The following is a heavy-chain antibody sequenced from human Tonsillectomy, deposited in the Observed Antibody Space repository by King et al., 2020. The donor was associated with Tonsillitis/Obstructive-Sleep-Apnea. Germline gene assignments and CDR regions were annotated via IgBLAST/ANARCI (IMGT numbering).Heavy chain of an antibody. Sequence: VQLVESGGGLVQPGGSLRLSCAASGFTFSNYWVNWVRQAPGKGLEWVANIKQDGSEKYYVDSVKGRFTISRDNAKISLYLQMDSLRTEDTAVYYCARDPGRLELRPNNWGQGTLVSVSS. CDR1: GFTFSNYW. J-gene: IGHJ4*02. V-gene: IGHV3-7*04. D-gene: IGHD1-7*01. CDR2: IKQDGSEK. CDR3: ARDPGRLELRPNN.